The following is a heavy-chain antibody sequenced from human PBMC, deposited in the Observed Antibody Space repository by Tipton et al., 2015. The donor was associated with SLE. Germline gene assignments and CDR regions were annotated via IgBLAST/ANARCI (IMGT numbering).Heavy chain of an antibody. J-gene: IGHJ5*02. Sequence: TLSLTCTVSGASISSLHWSWIRQSPGKGLEWIGYILTSGSNVYNPSLKSRVTISRDTSKNQFSLKLTSVTAADTAVYYCARLHGYSYGLNWFDPWGQGTLISVSS. V-gene: IGHV4-4*08. CDR2: ILTSGSN. CDR3: ARLHGYSYGLNWFDP. CDR1: GASISSLH. D-gene: IGHD5-18*01.